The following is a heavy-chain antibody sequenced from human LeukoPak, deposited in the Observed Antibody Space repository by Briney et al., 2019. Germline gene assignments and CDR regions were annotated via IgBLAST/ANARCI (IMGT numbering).Heavy chain of an antibody. CDR1: GFNVESNY. Sequence: GGSLRLSCAASGFNVESNYMIWVRQAPGKGLEWVSITYSGGTTYYADSVKGRFSISRDMYKNTLFLQMISLRAADTAVYYCARDASYDSSGSHDAFDIWGQGTMVTVSS. CDR2: TYSGGTT. J-gene: IGHJ3*02. CDR3: ARDASYDSSGSHDAFDI. D-gene: IGHD3-22*01. V-gene: IGHV3-66*01.